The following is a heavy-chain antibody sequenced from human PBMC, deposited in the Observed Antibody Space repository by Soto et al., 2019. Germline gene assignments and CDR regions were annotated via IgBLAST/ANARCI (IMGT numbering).Heavy chain of an antibody. CDR3: AKVEGYCSGGSCFVDY. Sequence: QVQLVESGGGVVQPGRSLRLSCAASGFTFSSYGMHWVRQAPGKGLEWVAVITYDGSNKYYADSVKGRFTISRDNSKNTLYLQMNSLRAEDTAVDYCAKVEGYCSGGSCFVDYWGQGTLVTVSS. CDR1: GFTFSSYG. D-gene: IGHD2-15*01. V-gene: IGHV3-30*18. CDR2: ITYDGSNK. J-gene: IGHJ4*02.